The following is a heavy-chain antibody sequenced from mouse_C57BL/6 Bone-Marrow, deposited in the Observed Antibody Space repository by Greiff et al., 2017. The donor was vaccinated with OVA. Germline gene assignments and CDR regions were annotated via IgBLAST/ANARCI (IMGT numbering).Heavy chain of an antibody. D-gene: IGHD2-4*01. V-gene: IGHV1-76*01. CDR2: IYPGSGNT. J-gene: IGHJ3*01. CDR1: GYTFTDYY. CDR3: ASDSNYDYFPAWFAY. Sequence: QVQLQQSGAELVRPGASVKLSCKASGYTFTDYYINWVKQRPGQGLEWIARIYPGSGNTYYNEKFKGKATLTAEKSSSTAYMQLSSLTSEDSAVYFCASDSNYDYFPAWFAYWGQGTLVTVSA.